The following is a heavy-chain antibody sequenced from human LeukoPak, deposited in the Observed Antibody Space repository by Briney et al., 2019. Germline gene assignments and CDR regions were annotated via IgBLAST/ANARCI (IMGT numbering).Heavy chain of an antibody. CDR2: IRSKAYGGTT. CDR1: GFTFAGYA. CDR3: TSFHDYVPGAIDY. J-gene: IGHJ4*02. V-gene: IGHV3-49*03. Sequence: GGSLRLSCTASGFTFAGYAMSWFRQAPGQGLEWVGFIRSKAYGGTTEYAASVKGRFTISRDDSKSIAYLQMNSLKTEDTAVYYCTSFHDYVPGAIDYWGQGTLVTVSS. D-gene: IGHD4-17*01.